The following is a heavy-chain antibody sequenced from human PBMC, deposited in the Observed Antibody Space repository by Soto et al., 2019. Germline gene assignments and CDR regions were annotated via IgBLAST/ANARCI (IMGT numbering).Heavy chain of an antibody. CDR2: ISWNSGTI. D-gene: IGHD6-19*01. J-gene: IGHJ6*02. CDR3: AQGAVGAYYFYAMAV. Sequence: EVQLVESGGGLVQPGRSLRLSCAASGFTFDDYAMHWVRQAPGKGLEWVSGISWNSGTIGYADSVKGRFTISRDNAKNALYLQMNSLMAEDTALYYCAQGAVGAYYFYAMAVWGQGTTVTVSS. CDR1: GFTFDDYA. V-gene: IGHV3-9*01.